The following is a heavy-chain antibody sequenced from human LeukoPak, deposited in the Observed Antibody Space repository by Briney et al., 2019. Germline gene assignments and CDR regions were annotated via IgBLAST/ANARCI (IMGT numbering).Heavy chain of an antibody. Sequence: SXRLSCAASGFTFSNYLMHWVRQAPGKGLVWVSRITSDGSSTHYADSVKGRFTISRDNAKNTLYLQMNSLTAEDTAAYYCVSLGYCSTSSCQPWGQGTLVTVSS. V-gene: IGHV3-74*01. J-gene: IGHJ4*02. CDR1: GFTFSNYL. CDR2: ITSDGSST. D-gene: IGHD2-2*01. CDR3: VSLGYCSTSSCQP.